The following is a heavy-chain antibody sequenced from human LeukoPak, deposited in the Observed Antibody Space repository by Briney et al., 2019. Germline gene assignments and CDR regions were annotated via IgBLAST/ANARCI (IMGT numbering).Heavy chain of an antibody. CDR2: IYYSGNT. CDR3: ARAPEYSSTSDHYYYYMDV. J-gene: IGHJ6*03. Sequence: PSETLSLTCTVSAGSISTYYCSWIRQPPGEGMEWIGNIYYSGNTKDNPFLSSRVSISVDTSKNQFSLKLGSVTAADTAVYFCARAPEYSSTSDHYYYYMDVWDKGTTVTVSS. CDR1: AGSISTYY. V-gene: IGHV4-59*01. D-gene: IGHD6-6*01.